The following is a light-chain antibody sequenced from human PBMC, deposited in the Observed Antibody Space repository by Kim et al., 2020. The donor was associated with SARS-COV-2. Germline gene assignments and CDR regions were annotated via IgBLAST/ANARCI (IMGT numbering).Light chain of an antibody. J-gene: IGLJ2*01. CDR3: QSYDSSNHVV. CDR1: SGSMASNY. V-gene: IGLV6-57*02. Sequence: KTVTISCTGSSGSMASNYVQRYQQRPGSAPTTVIYEDNQRPSGVPDRFSGTIDSSSNSASLTISGLKTEDEADYYCQSYDSSNHVVFGGGTQLTVL. CDR2: EDN.